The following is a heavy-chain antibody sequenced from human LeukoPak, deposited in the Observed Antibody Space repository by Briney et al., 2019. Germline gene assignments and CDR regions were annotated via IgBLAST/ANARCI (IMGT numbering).Heavy chain of an antibody. CDR2: IKQDGSVK. CDR1: GFTFSNFW. Sequence: GGSLRLSCAASGFTFSNFWMNWVRQAPGKGLEWVANIKQDGSVKHYVDSVKGRFTISRDNAKNSLYLQMNSLRAEDTAVYYCARTSRIAAAATDYWGQGTLVTVSS. J-gene: IGHJ4*02. CDR3: ARTSRIAAAATDY. V-gene: IGHV3-7*01. D-gene: IGHD6-13*01.